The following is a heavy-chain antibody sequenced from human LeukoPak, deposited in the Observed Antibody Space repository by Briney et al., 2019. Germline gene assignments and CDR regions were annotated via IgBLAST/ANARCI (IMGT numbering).Heavy chain of an antibody. Sequence: ASVKVSCKASGYTFTGYYVHWVRQAPGQGLEWMGWINPNSGGTNYAQKFQGRVTMTRDTSISTAYMELSRLRSDDTAVYYCARLRVYCTNGVCKNGYYFDYWGQGTLVTVSS. D-gene: IGHD2-8*01. CDR3: ARLRVYCTNGVCKNGYYFDY. CDR1: GYTFTGYY. J-gene: IGHJ4*02. CDR2: INPNSGGT. V-gene: IGHV1-2*02.